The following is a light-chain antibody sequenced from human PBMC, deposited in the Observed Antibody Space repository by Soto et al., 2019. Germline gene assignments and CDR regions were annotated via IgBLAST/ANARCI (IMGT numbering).Light chain of an antibody. J-gene: IGKJ1*01. CDR1: QSISSY. V-gene: IGKV1-39*01. Sequence: EIHMTQSRSSLSASVGYRVTITCRASQSISSYLNWYQQKPGKAPKLLIYDASSLQRGVPSRFSGSGSGTEFTLTISSLQPEDFATYYCQQSYSTPPTFGQGTKVDIK. CDR3: QQSYSTPPT. CDR2: DAS.